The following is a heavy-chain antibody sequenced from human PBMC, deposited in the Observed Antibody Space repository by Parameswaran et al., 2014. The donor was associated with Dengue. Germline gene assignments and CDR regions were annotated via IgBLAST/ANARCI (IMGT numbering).Heavy chain of an antibody. Sequence: WVRQAPGQGLEWMGWMSVYNDNANHAQKFRGRVTMTTDTSTSTAYMELRNLRSDDTAVYYCARLDWFRHFNYYYYYMDVWGQGTTVTVSS. CDR3: ARLDWFRHFNYYYYYMDV. V-gene: IGHV1-18*01. J-gene: IGHJ6*03. CDR2: MSVYNDNA. D-gene: IGHD3-9*01.